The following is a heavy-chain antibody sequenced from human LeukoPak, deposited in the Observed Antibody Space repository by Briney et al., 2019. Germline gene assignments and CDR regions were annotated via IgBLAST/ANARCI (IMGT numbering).Heavy chain of an antibody. Sequence: ASVKVSCKASGYTFTGYYMHWVRQAPGQGLEWMGWINPNSGGTNYAQKFQGRVTMTRDTSISTAYMELSRLRSDDTAVYYCARDRAAYYYDSSGYCFDYWGQGTLVTVSS. J-gene: IGHJ4*02. CDR3: ARDRAAYYYDSSGYCFDY. CDR2: INPNSGGT. V-gene: IGHV1-2*02. D-gene: IGHD3-22*01. CDR1: GYTFTGYY.